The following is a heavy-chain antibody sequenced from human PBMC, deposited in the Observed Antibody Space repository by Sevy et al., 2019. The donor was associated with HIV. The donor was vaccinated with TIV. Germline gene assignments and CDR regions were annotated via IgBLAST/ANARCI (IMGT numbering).Heavy chain of an antibody. V-gene: IGHV3-30-3*01. CDR3: ALERLSSNVAEYFQN. Sequence: GGSLRLSCAASGFTSSSFFMHWVRQAPGKGLEWVATISYDGSNEDYADSVKGRFTISRDNSKNALYLQMNSLRAEDTAVYHCALERLSSNVAEYFQNWGQGTLVTVSS. CDR2: ISYDGSNE. J-gene: IGHJ1*01. D-gene: IGHD1-1*01. CDR1: GFTSSSFF.